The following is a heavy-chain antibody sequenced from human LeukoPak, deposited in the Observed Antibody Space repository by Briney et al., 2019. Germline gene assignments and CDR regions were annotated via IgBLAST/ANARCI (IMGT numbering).Heavy chain of an antibody. Sequence: GGSLRLSCAASGFIFSSYGMHWVRQAPGKGLEWVAFIRYDGSNKYYADSVKGRFTISRDNSKDTLYLQMNSLRAEDTAVYYCGRVAPGGRHIDYWGQGTLVTVSS. J-gene: IGHJ4*02. CDR3: GRVAPGGRHIDY. V-gene: IGHV3-30*02. CDR2: IRYDGSNK. D-gene: IGHD2-15*01. CDR1: GFIFSSYG.